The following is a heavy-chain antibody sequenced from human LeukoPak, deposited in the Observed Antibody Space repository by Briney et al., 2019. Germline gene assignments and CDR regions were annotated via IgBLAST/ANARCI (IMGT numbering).Heavy chain of an antibody. CDR2: IKNAGIDT. CDR1: GFMFSNYY. D-gene: IGHD3-10*01. J-gene: IGHJ6*03. CDR3: ARGGYGHNMDV. V-gene: IGHV3-74*01. Sequence: GGSLRLSCVGSGFMFSNYYMYWVRHAPGKGLVWVSRIKNAGIDTIYADCVKGRFTVSRDNAKNTVYLQMSSLRAEDTAVYYCARGGYGHNMDVWGEGTTVTVSS.